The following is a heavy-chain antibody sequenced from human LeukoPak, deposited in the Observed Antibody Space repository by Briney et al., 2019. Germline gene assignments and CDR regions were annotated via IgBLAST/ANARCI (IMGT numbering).Heavy chain of an antibody. J-gene: IGHJ4*02. CDR2: IYYSGST. D-gene: IGHD3-10*01. CDR3: ARSTELWFGELLWGYFDY. Sequence: SETLSLTCTVSGGSISSYYWSWIRQPPGKGLEWIGYIYYSGSTNYNPSLKSRVTMSVDTSKNQFSLKLSSVTAADTAVYYCARSTELWFGELLWGYFDYWGQGTLVTVSS. V-gene: IGHV4-59*01. CDR1: GGSISSYY.